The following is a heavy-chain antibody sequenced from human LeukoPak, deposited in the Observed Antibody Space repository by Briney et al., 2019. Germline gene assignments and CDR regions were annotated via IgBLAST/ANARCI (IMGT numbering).Heavy chain of an antibody. J-gene: IGHJ4*02. CDR3: ARGGWSLDY. CDR2: IYHSGNT. Sequence: SEALSLTCTVSGGSISGHYWSWIRQPPGKGLESIGYIYHSGNTNYSPSLKSRVTISVDTSKNQFSLTLTSVTAADTAVYYCARGGWSLDYWGQGTLVTVSS. CDR1: GGSISGHY. V-gene: IGHV4-59*11. D-gene: IGHD2-15*01.